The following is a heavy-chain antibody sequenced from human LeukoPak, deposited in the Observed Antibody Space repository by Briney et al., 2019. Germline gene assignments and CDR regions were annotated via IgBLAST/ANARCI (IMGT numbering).Heavy chain of an antibody. V-gene: IGHV3-30*02. D-gene: IGHD6-6*01. J-gene: IGHJ4*02. CDR1: GFTFSNYA. Sequence: GGSLRLSCAASGFTFSNYAMHWVRQAPGKGLEWVTFIRYDGSNKYYAESVKGRFTISRDNSKNTLYLQMSSLRAEDTAVYYCAKAIHSSSSGVVDYWGQGTLVTVSS. CDR2: IRYDGSNK. CDR3: AKAIHSSSSGVVDY.